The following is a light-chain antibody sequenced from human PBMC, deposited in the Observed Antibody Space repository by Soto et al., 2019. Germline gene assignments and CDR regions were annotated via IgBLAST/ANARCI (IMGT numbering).Light chain of an antibody. V-gene: IGKV1-33*01. CDR3: QQYENSTIT. CDR2: DAS. Sequence: DIQMTQSPSSLSASVGDRVTITCQASHDIRKYLNWYQQKXGKAPRXXIYDASNMEKGVQSRFTGSGAGTDFILTISSLQPEDIATYYCQQYENSTITFGQGTRLEIK. CDR1: HDIRKY. J-gene: IGKJ5*01.